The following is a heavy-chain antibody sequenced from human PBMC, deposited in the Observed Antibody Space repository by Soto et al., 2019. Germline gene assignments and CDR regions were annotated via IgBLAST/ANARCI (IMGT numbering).Heavy chain of an antibody. J-gene: IGHJ4*02. Sequence: GGSLRLSCAASGFTFSSYGMHWVRQAPGKGLEWVAVISYDGSNKYYADSVKGRFTISRDNSKNTLYLQMNSLRAEDTAVYYCAKDLGYGSGWGLFDYWGQGTLVTVSS. V-gene: IGHV3-30*18. CDR3: AKDLGYGSGWGLFDY. CDR2: ISYDGSNK. CDR1: GFTFSSYG. D-gene: IGHD6-19*01.